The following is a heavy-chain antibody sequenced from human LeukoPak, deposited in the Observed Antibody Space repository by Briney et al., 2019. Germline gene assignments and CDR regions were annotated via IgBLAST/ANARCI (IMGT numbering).Heavy chain of an antibody. D-gene: IGHD2-21*02. J-gene: IGHJ4*02. Sequence: SQTLSLTCTVSGGSISSYYWSWIRQPAGKGLEWIGRIYTSGSTNYNPSLKSRVTMSVDTSKNQFSLKLSSVTAADTAVYYCARVRVRVAMQGDALDYWGQGTLVTVSS. V-gene: IGHV4-4*07. CDR3: ARVRVRVAMQGDALDY. CDR2: IYTSGST. CDR1: GGSISSYY.